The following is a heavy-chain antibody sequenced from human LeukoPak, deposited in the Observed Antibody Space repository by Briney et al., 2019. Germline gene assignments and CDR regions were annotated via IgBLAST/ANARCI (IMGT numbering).Heavy chain of an antibody. D-gene: IGHD3-22*01. J-gene: IGHJ3*02. V-gene: IGHV1-2*02. CDR3: ARAEYYYDNSRSGDAFDI. CDR1: GYTFTGYY. CDR2: INPNSGGT. Sequence: ASVKVSCKASGYTFTGYYMHWVRQAPGQGLEWMGWINPNSGGTNYAQKFQGRVTMTRGTSISTAYMELSRLRSDDTAVYYCARAEYYYDNSRSGDAFDIWGQGTMVTVSS.